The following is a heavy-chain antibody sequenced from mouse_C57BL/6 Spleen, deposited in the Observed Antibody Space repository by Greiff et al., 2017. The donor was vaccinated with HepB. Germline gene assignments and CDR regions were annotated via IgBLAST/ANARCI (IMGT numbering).Heavy chain of an antibody. Sequence: VQLQQSGAELVMPGASVKLSCKASGYTFTSYWMHWVKQRPGQGLEWIGEIDPSDSYTNYNQKFKGKSTLTVDKSSSTAYMQLSSLTSEDSAVYYCARGTVPFAYWGQGTLVTVSA. CDR1: GYTFTSYW. D-gene: IGHD1-1*01. CDR2: IDPSDSYT. CDR3: ARGTVPFAY. V-gene: IGHV1-69*01. J-gene: IGHJ3*01.